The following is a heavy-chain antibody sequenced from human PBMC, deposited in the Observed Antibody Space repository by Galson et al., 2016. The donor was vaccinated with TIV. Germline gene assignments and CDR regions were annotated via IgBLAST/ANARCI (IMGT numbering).Heavy chain of an antibody. Sequence: SVKVSCKASGGIFNSYGISWVRQAPGQGLEWMGGIIAIFGTANYAQKFQGRVTITADDSTSTAYMELSSLRSEDTAVYYCARGPYYDHSYMDVWGEGTTVTVSS. CDR1: GGIFNSYG. CDR3: ARGPYYDHSYMDV. V-gene: IGHV1-69*13. CDR2: IIAIFGTA. J-gene: IGHJ6*03.